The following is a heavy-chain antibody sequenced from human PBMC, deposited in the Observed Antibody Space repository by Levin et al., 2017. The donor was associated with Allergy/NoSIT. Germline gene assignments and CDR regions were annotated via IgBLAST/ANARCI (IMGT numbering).Heavy chain of an antibody. J-gene: IGHJ4*02. CDR2: INHSGST. Sequence: PSETLSLTCAVYGGSFSGYYWSWIRQPPGKGLEWIGEINHSGSTNYNPSLKSRVTISVDTSKNQFSLKLSSVTAADTAVYYCSMALPAAMGGGFDYWGQGTLVTVSS. CDR1: GGSFSGYY. CDR3: SMALPAAMGGGFDY. V-gene: IGHV4-34*01. D-gene: IGHD2-2*01.